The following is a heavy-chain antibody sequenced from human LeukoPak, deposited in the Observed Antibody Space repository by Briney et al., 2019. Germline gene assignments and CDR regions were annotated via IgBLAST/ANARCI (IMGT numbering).Heavy chain of an antibody. CDR1: GFTFHDHG. CDR2: ISANGADT. V-gene: IGHV3-43*02. D-gene: IGHD2-2*01. J-gene: IGHJ6*02. CDR3: ARDSVPSRMVPYYHYYGLDV. Sequence: GGSLRLSCEASGFTFHDHGMHWVRQAPGKGLEWVSLISANGADTYYADSVKGRFTISRDNSKHSLFLQMNGLRPEDTAFYYCARDSVPSRMVPYYHYYGLDVWGQGTTVTVSS.